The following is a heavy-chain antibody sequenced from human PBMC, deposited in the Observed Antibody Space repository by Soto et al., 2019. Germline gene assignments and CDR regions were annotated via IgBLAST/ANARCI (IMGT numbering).Heavy chain of an antibody. V-gene: IGHV1-69*02. CDR1: GGTFSSYT. D-gene: IGHD1-26*01. CDR3: ARDTGIVGATTVFDY. J-gene: IGHJ4*02. Sequence: QVQLVQSGAEVKKPGSSVKVSCKASGGTFSSYTISWVRQAPGQGLEWMGRIIPILGIANYAQKFQGRVTITADKSTSTAYMELSRLRSEDTAVYYCARDTGIVGATTVFDYWGQGTLVTVSS. CDR2: IIPILGIA.